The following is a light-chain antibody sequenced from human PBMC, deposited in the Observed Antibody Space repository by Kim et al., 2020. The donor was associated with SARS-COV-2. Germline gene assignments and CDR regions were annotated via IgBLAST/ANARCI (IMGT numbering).Light chain of an antibody. CDR2: EVS. V-gene: IGLV2-23*02. J-gene: IGLJ2*01. Sequence: SMTIPFTRTSSCCGSYNLFAWYQQHPGKVPKLMIYEVSKRPSGVSNRFSGSKSGNTASLTISGLQAEDEADYYCCSYAGSSTLVVFGGGTKLTVL. CDR3: CSYAGSSTLVV. CDR1: SSCCGSYNL.